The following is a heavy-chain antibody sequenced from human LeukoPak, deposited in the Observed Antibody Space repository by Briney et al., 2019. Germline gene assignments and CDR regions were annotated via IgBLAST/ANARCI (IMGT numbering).Heavy chain of an antibody. CDR1: GGTFSIYA. CDR3: ARVPDNWFDP. J-gene: IGHJ5*02. Sequence: SVKVSFKASGGTFSIYAISWVRQAPGQGLEWMGGIIPIFGTANYAQKFQGRVTITADESTSTAYMELSSLKSEDTAVYYCARVPDNWFDPWGQGTLVTVSS. V-gene: IGHV1-69*13. CDR2: IIPIFGTA. D-gene: IGHD2-2*01.